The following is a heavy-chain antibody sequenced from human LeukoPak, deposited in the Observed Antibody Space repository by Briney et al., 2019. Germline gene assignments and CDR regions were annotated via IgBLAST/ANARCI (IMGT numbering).Heavy chain of an antibody. CDR2: IYYSGST. Sequence: SETLSLTCTVSGGSISSHYWSWIRQPPGKGLEWIGYIYYSGSTNYNPSLKSRVTISVDTSKNQFSLKLSSVTAADTAVYYCARLMITFGGVIEKDAFDIWGQGTMVTVSS. CDR1: GGSISSHY. J-gene: IGHJ3*02. V-gene: IGHV4-59*11. CDR3: ARLMITFGGVIEKDAFDI. D-gene: IGHD3-16*02.